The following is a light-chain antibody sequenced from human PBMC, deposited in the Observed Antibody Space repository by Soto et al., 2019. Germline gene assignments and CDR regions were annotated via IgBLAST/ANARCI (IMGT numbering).Light chain of an antibody. J-gene: IGKJ1*01. CDR2: AAS. V-gene: IGKV3-20*01. Sequence: EIVLTQSPGTLSLSPGERATLSCRASQSVSSNYLAWYQQTRGQAPRLLIYAASSRATGIPDRFSGSGSGTDFTLTISSLEPEDFAVYYCLHYTNWPPWTFGPGTKVDIK. CDR3: LHYTNWPPWT. CDR1: QSVSSNY.